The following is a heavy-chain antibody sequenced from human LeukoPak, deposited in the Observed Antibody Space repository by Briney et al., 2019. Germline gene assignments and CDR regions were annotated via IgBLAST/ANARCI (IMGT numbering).Heavy chain of an antibody. Sequence: GASVKVSCKASGGTFSSYAISWVRQAPGQGLEWMGGIIPIFGTANYAQKFQGRVTITADESTSTAYMELSSLRSEDTAVYYCARSGYCSSTSCYFYFDYWGRGTLVTVSS. V-gene: IGHV1-69*13. CDR2: IIPIFGTA. CDR3: ARSGYCSSTSCYFYFDY. D-gene: IGHD2-2*01. J-gene: IGHJ4*02. CDR1: GGTFSSYA.